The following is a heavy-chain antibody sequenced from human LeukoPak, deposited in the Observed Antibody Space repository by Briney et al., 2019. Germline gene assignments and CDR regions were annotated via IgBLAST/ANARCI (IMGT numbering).Heavy chain of an antibody. V-gene: IGHV4-4*07. Sequence: SETLSLACIVSGGSISSYYWSWIRQPAGKGLEWIGRLYSSGDTNYNPSLKSRVTMSVDTSKNQFSLKLNSVTAADTAVYYCARNGYYYDSSGYYYVDYWGQGTLVTVSS. J-gene: IGHJ4*02. CDR3: ARNGYYYDSSGYYYVDY. CDR2: LYSSGDT. D-gene: IGHD3-22*01. CDR1: GGSISSYY.